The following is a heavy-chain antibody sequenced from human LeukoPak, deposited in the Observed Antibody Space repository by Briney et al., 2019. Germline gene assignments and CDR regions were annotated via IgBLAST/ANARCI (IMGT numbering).Heavy chain of an antibody. CDR3: ARRSDYGDYPLNYYGMDV. Sequence: SVKVSCKASGGTFSSYAISWVRQAPGQGLEWMGGTIPIFGTANYAQKFQGRVTITADESTSTAYMELSSLRSEDTAVYYCARRSDYGDYPLNYYGMDVWGQGTTVTVSS. CDR2: TIPIFGTA. J-gene: IGHJ6*02. CDR1: GGTFSSYA. V-gene: IGHV1-69*13. D-gene: IGHD4-17*01.